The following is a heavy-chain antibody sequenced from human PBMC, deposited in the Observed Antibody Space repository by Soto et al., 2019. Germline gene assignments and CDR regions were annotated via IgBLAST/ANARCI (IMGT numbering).Heavy chain of an antibody. CDR1: GGSISSGGYY. J-gene: IGHJ4*02. Sequence: QVQLQESGPGLVKPSQTLSLTCTVSGGSISSGGYYWSWIRQHPGKGLAWIGYIYYSGSTYYNPSLKSRVTISVDTSKNQFSLKLSSVTAADTAVYYCARADYYDSSGYQGPARFDYWGQGTLVTVSS. D-gene: IGHD3-22*01. CDR3: ARADYYDSSGYQGPARFDY. CDR2: IYYSGST. V-gene: IGHV4-31*03.